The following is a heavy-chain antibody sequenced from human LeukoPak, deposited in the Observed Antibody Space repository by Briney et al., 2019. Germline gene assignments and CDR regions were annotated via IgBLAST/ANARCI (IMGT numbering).Heavy chain of an antibody. CDR1: GFTFSSHS. J-gene: IGHJ3*02. D-gene: IGHD3-16*01. CDR2: ISSSSSYI. Sequence: GGSLRLSCAASGFTFSSHSMNWVRQAPGKGLEWVSSISSSSSYIYYADSVKGRFTISRDNAKNSLYLQMNSLRAEDTAVYYCARDRLLYYDYVWGSSDAFDIWGQGTMVTVSS. V-gene: IGHV3-21*04. CDR3: ARDRLLYYDYVWGSSDAFDI.